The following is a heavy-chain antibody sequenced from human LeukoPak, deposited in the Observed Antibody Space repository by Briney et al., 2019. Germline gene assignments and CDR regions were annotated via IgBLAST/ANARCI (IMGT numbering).Heavy chain of an antibody. CDR2: IYYSGST. Sequence: KASETLSLTCTVSGGSISSSSYYWGWIRQPPGKGLEWIGSIYYSGSTYYNPSLKSRVTISVDTSKNQFSLKLSSVTAADTAVYYCASEAARRSSDAFDIWGQGTMVTVSS. CDR1: GGSISSSSYY. CDR3: ASEAARRSSDAFDI. J-gene: IGHJ3*02. D-gene: IGHD6-13*01. V-gene: IGHV4-39*07.